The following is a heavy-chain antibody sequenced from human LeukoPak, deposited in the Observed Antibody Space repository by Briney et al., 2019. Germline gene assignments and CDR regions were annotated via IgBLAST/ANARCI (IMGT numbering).Heavy chain of an antibody. CDR2: TNWNGGNP. J-gene: IGHJ3*01. D-gene: IGHD1-26*01. V-gene: IGHV3-20*04. CDR3: ARVSGGGAGGAFDP. Sequence: GGSLRLSCAASGFTFDDHGMSWVRQVPGKGLEWVCGTNWNGGNPNYVDSVKGRFAISRDNAKNFLYLQMNSLTVADTAMYYCARVSGGGAGGAFDPWGHGTMVIVSS. CDR1: GFTFDDHG.